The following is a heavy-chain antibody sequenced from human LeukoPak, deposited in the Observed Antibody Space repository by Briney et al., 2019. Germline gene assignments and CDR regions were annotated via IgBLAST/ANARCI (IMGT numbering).Heavy chain of an antibody. CDR2: INPSGGST. CDR3: ARAGSYYYYMDV. CDR1: GYTFTSYY. Sequence: ASVKVSCKASGYTFTSYYMHWVRQAPEQGLEWMGIINPSGGSTGYAQKFQGRVTMTRGTSTSTVYMELSSLRSEDTAVYYCARAGSYYYYMDVWGKGTTVTVSS. J-gene: IGHJ6*03. V-gene: IGHV1-46*01. D-gene: IGHD3-10*01.